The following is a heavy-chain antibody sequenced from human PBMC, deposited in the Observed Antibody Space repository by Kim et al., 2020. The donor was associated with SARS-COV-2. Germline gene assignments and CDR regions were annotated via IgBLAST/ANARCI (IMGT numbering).Heavy chain of an antibody. D-gene: IGHD1-20*01. Sequence: YYADSVKGRFTISRDNSKNTLYLQMSSLRAEDTAVYYCRTWYNWNDGFDYWGQGTLVTVSS. V-gene: IGHV3-64D*09. J-gene: IGHJ4*02. CDR3: RTWYNWNDGFDY.